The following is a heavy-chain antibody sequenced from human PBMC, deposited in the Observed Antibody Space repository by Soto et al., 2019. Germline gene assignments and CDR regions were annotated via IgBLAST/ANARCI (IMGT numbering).Heavy chain of an antibody. D-gene: IGHD3-9*01. J-gene: IGHJ6*03. V-gene: IGHV3-7*01. CDR2: IKQDGSEK. CDR1: GFTFSSYW. CDR3: ARDHPYYDILTGYYTPYYYYMDV. Sequence: GGALRLSCAASGFTFSSYWMSWVRQAPGKGLEWVANIKQDGSEKYYVDSVKGRFTISRDNAKNSLYLQMNSLRAEDTAVYYCARDHPYYDILTGYYTPYYYYMDVWGKGTTVTVSS.